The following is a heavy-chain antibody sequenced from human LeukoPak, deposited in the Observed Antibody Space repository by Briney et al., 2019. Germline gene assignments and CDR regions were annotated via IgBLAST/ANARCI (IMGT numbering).Heavy chain of an antibody. V-gene: IGHV3-23*01. CDR3: AKSGASRGCSSTSCYTSFDY. Sequence: GGSLRLSCAASGFTFSSYAMSWVRQAPGKGLEWVSAISGSGGSTYYADSVKGRFTISRDNSKNTLYLQMNSLRAEDTAVYYCAKSGASRGCSSTSCYTSFDYWGQGTLVTVSS. D-gene: IGHD2-2*02. CDR2: ISGSGGST. J-gene: IGHJ4*02. CDR1: GFTFSSYA.